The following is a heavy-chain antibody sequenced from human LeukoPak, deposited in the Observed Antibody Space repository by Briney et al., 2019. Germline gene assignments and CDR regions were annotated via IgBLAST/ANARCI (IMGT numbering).Heavy chain of an antibody. V-gene: IGHV7-4-1*02. J-gene: IGHJ4*02. CDR3: ARGPGPADF. CDR1: RYPFTSNP. Sequence: ASVKVSCKTSRYPFTSNPVNWVRQAPGQGPEWMGWINTKTGTPTYAQAFAGRLVFSLDTSVSTAYLHLSSLKAADTAVYYCARGPGPADFWGQGTLVTVSS. CDR2: INTKTGTP.